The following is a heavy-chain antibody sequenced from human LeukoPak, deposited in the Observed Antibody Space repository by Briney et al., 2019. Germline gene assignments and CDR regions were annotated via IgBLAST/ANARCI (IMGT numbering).Heavy chain of an antibody. V-gene: IGHV1-2*02. CDR2: VNPNNGGT. D-gene: IGHD2-15*01. CDR3: ARGYCSGGSCYELDY. J-gene: IGHJ4*02. Sequence: ASVKVSCKASGYTFTGYYIHLVRQAPGQGLEWMGWVNPNNGGTNYAQKFQGRVTMTRDTSISTAYMEVSRLRSDDTAVYYCARGYCSGGSCYELDYWGQGTLVTVPS. CDR1: GYTFTGYY.